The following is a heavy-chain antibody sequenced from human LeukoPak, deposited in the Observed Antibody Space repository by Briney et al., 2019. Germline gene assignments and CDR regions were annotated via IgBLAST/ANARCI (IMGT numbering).Heavy chain of an antibody. CDR2: MNEGGSEK. CDR1: GFTFSSIW. J-gene: IGHJ4*02. V-gene: IGHV3-7*03. Sequence: GGSLSLSCAASGFTFSSIWMSWHRPAPGKGLEWVANMNEGGSEKYYVDSVKGRFTISRDNAKNSLYLQMNSLRAEDTAVYYCARDSGSYWGGYDFDYWGQGTLVTVSS. D-gene: IGHD1-26*01. CDR3: ARDSGSYWGGYDFDY.